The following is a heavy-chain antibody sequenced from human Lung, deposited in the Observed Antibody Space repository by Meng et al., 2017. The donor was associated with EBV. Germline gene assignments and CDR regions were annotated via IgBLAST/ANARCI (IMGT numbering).Heavy chain of an antibody. Sequence: VKLVGSGGGLVQPRGSLILSCAASGFTFSSYWMHWVGQGPGKGLGWVSRINSDGSSTSYADSVKGRFTISRDNAKNTLYLQMNSLRAEDTAVYYCASAFSGYYYHWGQGTLVTVSS. V-gene: IGHV3-74*01. D-gene: IGHD3-22*01. CDR1: GFTFSSYW. J-gene: IGHJ5*02. CDR3: ASAFSGYYYH. CDR2: INSDGSST.